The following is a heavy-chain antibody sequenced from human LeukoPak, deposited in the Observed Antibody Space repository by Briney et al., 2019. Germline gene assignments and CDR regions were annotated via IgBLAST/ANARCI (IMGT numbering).Heavy chain of an antibody. D-gene: IGHD5-18*01. CDR1: GGTFSSYA. Sequence: SVKVSCKASGGTFSSYAISWVRQAPGQGLEWMGGIIPIFGTANYAQKFQGRVTITTDESTSTAYMELSSLRSEDTAVYYCASAKGWRYLETASGSLDYWGQGTLVTVSS. J-gene: IGHJ4*02. V-gene: IGHV1-69*05. CDR2: IIPIFGTA. CDR3: ASAKGWRYLETASGSLDY.